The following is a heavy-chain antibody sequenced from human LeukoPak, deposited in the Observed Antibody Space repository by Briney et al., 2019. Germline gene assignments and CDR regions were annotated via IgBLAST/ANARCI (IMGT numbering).Heavy chain of an antibody. CDR2: IHYSGST. V-gene: IGHV4-59*01. Sequence: SETLSLTCTVSGGSISGDYWSWIRQPPGKGLEWIGFIHYSGSTNYKPSLKNRVTISVDTSQNQFSLKLTSVTAADTAVYYCARDRGSRGGWDYWGQGTLVTVSS. J-gene: IGHJ4*02. D-gene: IGHD6-13*01. CDR1: GGSISGDY. CDR3: ARDRGSRGGWDY.